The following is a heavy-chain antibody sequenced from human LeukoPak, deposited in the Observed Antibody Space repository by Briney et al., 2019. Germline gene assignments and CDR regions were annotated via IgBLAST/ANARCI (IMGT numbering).Heavy chain of an antibody. CDR2: INHSGST. D-gene: IGHD3-22*01. J-gene: IGHJ4*02. CDR3: ARVGYYDSSGYYVPRYYFDY. Sequence: SETLSLTCAVYGGSFSGYYWSWIRQPPGKGLEWIGEINHSGSTNYNPSLKSRVTISVDTSKNQFSLKLSSVTAADTAVYYCARVGYYDSSGYYVPRYYFDYWGQGTLVTVSS. CDR1: GGSFSGYY. V-gene: IGHV4-34*01.